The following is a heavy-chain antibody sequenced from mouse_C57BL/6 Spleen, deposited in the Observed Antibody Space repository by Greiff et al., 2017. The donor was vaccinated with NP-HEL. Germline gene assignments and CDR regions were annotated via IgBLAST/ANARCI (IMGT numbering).Heavy chain of an antibody. CDR3: ARLGYYGSSYAWFAY. CDR2: INPNNGGT. CDR1: GYTFTDYN. D-gene: IGHD1-1*01. V-gene: IGHV1-18*01. J-gene: IGHJ3*01. Sequence: VQLQQSGPELVKPGASVKIPCKASGYTFTDYNMDWVKQSHGKSLEWIGDINPNNGGTIYNQKFKGKATLTVDKSSSTAYMELRSLTSEDTAVYYCARLGYYGSSYAWFAYWGQGTLVTVSA.